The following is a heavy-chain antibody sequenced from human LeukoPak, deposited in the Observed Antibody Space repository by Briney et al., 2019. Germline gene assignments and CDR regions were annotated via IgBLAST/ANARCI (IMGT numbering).Heavy chain of an antibody. CDR3: AREQSYSEEIVVVNPPFDY. D-gene: IGHD2-21*01. V-gene: IGHV3-21*01. Sequence: PGGSLRLSCAASGFTFSSYGMNWVRQAPGKGLEWVSSISSSGTYIYFADSVKGRFTISTDNAKNSLYLQMNSLRAEDTALYYCAREQSYSEEIVVVNPPFDYWGQGTLVTVSS. CDR2: ISSSGTYI. J-gene: IGHJ4*02. CDR1: GFTFSSYG.